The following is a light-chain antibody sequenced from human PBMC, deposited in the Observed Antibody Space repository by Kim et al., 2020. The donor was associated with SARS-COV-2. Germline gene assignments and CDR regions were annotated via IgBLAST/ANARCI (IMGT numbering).Light chain of an antibody. CDR1: SSDVGGYNF. V-gene: IGLV2-11*01. J-gene: IGLJ2*01. CDR2: DVT. Sequence: QSALTQPRSVSGSPGQSVTISCSGSSSDVGGYNFVSWYQQYPGKAPKLIIYDVTKRPSGVPDRFSGSRSGNTASLTISGLQAEDEADYYCCSLAVTYTILFGGGTQLTVL. CDR3: CSLAVTYTIL.